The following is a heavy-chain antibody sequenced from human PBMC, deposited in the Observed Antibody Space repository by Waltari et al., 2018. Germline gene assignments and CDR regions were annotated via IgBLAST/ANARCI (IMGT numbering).Heavy chain of an antibody. CDR2: ITSSGTI. D-gene: IGHD1-26*01. V-gene: IGHV3-48*03. J-gene: IGHJ4*02. Sequence: EVQLVESGGASVQPGGSLRLSCVASGFSFSDYEMSWVSQAPGKGLEWVSYITSSGTIDYTVSVRGRFTISRDNAKKTLYLQMNSLRVEDTAVYFCARCTSYRSFDYWGQGTLATVSS. CDR3: ARCTSYRSFDY. CDR1: GFSFSDYE.